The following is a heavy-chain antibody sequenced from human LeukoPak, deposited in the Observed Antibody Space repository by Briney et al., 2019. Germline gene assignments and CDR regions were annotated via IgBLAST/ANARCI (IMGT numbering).Heavy chain of an antibody. CDR3: ARSYYYDSSGYHSPLGY. D-gene: IGHD3-22*01. CDR2: IYYSGST. CDR1: GGSISSYY. Sequence: SETLSLTCTVSGGSISSYYWSWIRQPPGKGLEWIGYIYYSGSTNYNPSLKSRVTISVDTSKNQFSLKLSSVTAADTAVYYCARSYYYDSSGYHSPLGYWGQGTLVTVSP. J-gene: IGHJ4*02. V-gene: IGHV4-59*01.